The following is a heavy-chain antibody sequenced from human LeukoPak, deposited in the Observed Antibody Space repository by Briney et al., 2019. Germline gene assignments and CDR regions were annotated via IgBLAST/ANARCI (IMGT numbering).Heavy chain of an antibody. CDR1: GYTFTSYD. CDR2: MNPNSGNT. J-gene: IGHJ4*02. D-gene: IGHD6-19*01. V-gene: IGHV1-8*01. Sequence: GASVKVSCKAPGYTFTSYDINWVRQATGQGLEWMGWMNPNSGNTGYAQKFQGRVTMTRNTSISTAYMELSSLRSEDTAVYYCASGYSSGWFPFDYWGQGTLVTVSS. CDR3: ASGYSSGWFPFDY.